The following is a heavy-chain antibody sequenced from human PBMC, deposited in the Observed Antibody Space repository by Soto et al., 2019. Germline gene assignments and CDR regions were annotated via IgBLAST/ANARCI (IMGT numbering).Heavy chain of an antibody. Sequence: DGQLLESGGGLGQSGGSLRLSCVGSGFTFSNYAMSWVRQAPGKGLEWVSGISESGGSTHYADSVRGRFAISRDNSKNTGYLQMNSLRAEDTAVYYCAKDLVAAAASWGQGTLVTVSS. CDR3: AKDLVAAAAS. J-gene: IGHJ5*02. CDR1: GFTFSNYA. CDR2: ISESGGST. D-gene: IGHD6-13*01. V-gene: IGHV3-23*01.